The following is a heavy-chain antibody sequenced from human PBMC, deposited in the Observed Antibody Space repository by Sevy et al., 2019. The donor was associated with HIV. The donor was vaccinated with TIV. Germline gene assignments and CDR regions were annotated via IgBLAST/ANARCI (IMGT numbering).Heavy chain of an antibody. D-gene: IGHD6-13*01. CDR2: IKRKTDGETT. J-gene: IGHJ4*02. CDR3: TTKAPIAAVGTDY. V-gene: IGHV3-15*01. CDR1: GFTFSSYW. Sequence: GGSLRLSCAASGFTFSSYWMSWVRQAPGKGLEWVGRIKRKTDGETTAYAAPVKGRFSISRDDSKNTLYLQMNSLKTEDTAVYYCTTKAPIAAVGTDYWGQGTLVTVSS.